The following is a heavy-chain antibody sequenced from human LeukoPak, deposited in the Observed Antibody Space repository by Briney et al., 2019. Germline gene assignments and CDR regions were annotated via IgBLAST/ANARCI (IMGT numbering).Heavy chain of an antibody. J-gene: IGHJ4*02. D-gene: IGHD1-26*01. CDR1: GGSISSSSYY. CDR3: ARRGSGSYRLFDY. Sequence: PSETLSLTCTVSGGSISSSSYYWGWIRQPPGKGLEWIGSIFYSGSTYHNPSLKSRVTLSVDTSKNQFSLRLSSVTAADTAVYYCARRGSGSYRLFDYWGQGTLVTVSS. CDR2: IFYSGST. V-gene: IGHV4-39*01.